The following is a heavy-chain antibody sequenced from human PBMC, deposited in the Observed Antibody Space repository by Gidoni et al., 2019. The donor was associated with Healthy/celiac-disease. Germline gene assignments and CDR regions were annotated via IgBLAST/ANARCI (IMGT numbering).Heavy chain of an antibody. D-gene: IGHD3-16*02. V-gene: IGHV3-9*01. Sequence: EVQLVESGGGLVQPGRSLRLSCAASGFTFDDYAMHWVRQAPGKGLEWVSGISWNSGSIGYADSVKGRFTISRDNAENSLYLQMNSLRAEDTALYYCAKSSSGMITFGGVIVVRSYFDYWGQGTLVTVSS. CDR1: GFTFDDYA. J-gene: IGHJ4*02. CDR3: AKSSSGMITFGGVIVVRSYFDY. CDR2: ISWNSGSI.